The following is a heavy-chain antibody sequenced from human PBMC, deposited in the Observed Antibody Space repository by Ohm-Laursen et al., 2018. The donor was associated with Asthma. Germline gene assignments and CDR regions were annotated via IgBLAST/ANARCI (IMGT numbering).Heavy chain of an antibody. V-gene: IGHV5-51*01. D-gene: IGHD4-23*01. CDR2: IYPGDSDT. Sequence: ESLRISCKGSGYSFTSYWIGWVRQMPGKGLEWMGIIYPGDSDTGYSPSFQGQVTISADKSISTAYLQWSSLKASDTAMYYCARLMEGEDYGGNSGHDAFDIWGQGTMVTVSS. J-gene: IGHJ3*02. CDR3: ARLMEGEDYGGNSGHDAFDI. CDR1: GYSFTSYW.